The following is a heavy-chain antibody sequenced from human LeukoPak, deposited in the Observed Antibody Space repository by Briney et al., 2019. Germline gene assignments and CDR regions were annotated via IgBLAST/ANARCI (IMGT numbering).Heavy chain of an antibody. CDR1: GFTFSNAW. J-gene: IGHJ4*02. D-gene: IGHD6-13*01. V-gene: IGHV3-15*01. CDR2: FKSKADGGTR. CDR3: TSGLRVAAAASVGTPPSRASAYY. Sequence: GSLRLSCATSGFTFSNAWMTWVRQAPGKGLERVGRFKSKADGGTRDYAAPVKGRFTISRDDSKNTLYLQMNSLKTEDTAVYYCTSGLRVAAAASVGTPPSRASAYYWGQGTLVTVSS.